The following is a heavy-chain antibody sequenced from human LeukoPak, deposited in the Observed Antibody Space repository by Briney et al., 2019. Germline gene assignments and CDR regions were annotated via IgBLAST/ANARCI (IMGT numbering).Heavy chain of an antibody. CDR3: AKEQLPYGFYSNYDY. CDR1: GFTCYDNA. D-gene: IGHD4-11*01. J-gene: IGHJ4*02. Sequence: LRVSCAASGFTCYDNAMHWVRHAPGKGLEGVPGNSWNCGSIGYADSVRGRFPLYRDTAENCLYLQMNSLRAEDTALFYCAKEQLPYGFYSNYDYRGQRPLGTVS. CDR2: NSWNCGSI. V-gene: IGHV3-9*01.